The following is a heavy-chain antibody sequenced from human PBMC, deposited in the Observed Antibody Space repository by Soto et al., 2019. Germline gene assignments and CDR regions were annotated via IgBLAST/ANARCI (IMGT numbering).Heavy chain of an antibody. CDR1: GYTFTSYG. CDR3: VRRHVSATGIDWFDP. V-gene: IGHV1-3*01. CDR2: INAANGDT. D-gene: IGHD6-13*01. J-gene: IGHJ5*02. Sequence: ASVKVSCKASGYTFTSYGIHWVRQAPGQRLEWMGWINAANGDTKYSPKSQGRVTITRDTSASTAYMELSSLRSEDTAVYYCVRRHVSATGIDWFDPWGQGTLVTVS.